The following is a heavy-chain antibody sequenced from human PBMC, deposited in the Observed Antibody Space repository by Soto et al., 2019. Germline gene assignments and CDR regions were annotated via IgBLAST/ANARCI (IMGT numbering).Heavy chain of an antibody. Sequence: EVQLLESGGGLVQPGGSLRLSCAASGFAFGNFAMSWVRQGPRKGLEWVSGISGSGGSTYYADSVKGRFTISRDNSKNTLYLQMNSLRAEDAAFYYCAKSREVTYYDFWRGSGNWFDPCGQGTLVTVSS. J-gene: IGHJ5*02. CDR1: GFAFGNFA. CDR2: ISGSGGST. D-gene: IGHD3-3*01. V-gene: IGHV3-23*01. CDR3: AKSREVTYYDFWRGSGNWFDP.